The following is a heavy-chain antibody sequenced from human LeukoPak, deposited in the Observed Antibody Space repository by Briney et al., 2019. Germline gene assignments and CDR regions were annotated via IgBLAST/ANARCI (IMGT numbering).Heavy chain of an antibody. CDR1: GGSFSGYY. Sequence: SETLSLTCAVYGGSFSGYYWSWIRQPPGKGLEWIGEINHSGSTNYNPSLKSRVTVSVDTSKNQFSLKLSSVTAADTAVYYCARGVGRRKEYFQHWGQGTLVTVSS. CDR2: INHSGST. J-gene: IGHJ1*01. V-gene: IGHV4-34*01. D-gene: IGHD1-26*01. CDR3: ARGVGRRKEYFQH.